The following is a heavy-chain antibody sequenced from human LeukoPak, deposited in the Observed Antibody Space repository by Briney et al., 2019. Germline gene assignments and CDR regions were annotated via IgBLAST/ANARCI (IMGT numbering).Heavy chain of an antibody. V-gene: IGHV3-23*01. CDR2: ISGSGGSA. D-gene: IGHD3-22*01. Sequence: GGSLRLSCAASGFTFSSYAMSWVRQAPGKGLEWVSAISGSGGSAYYADSVKGRFTISRDNSKNTLYLQMNSLRAEDTAVYYCARDYVDYYDSSGYPDYWGQGTLVTVSS. CDR3: ARDYVDYYDSSGYPDY. J-gene: IGHJ4*02. CDR1: GFTFSSYA.